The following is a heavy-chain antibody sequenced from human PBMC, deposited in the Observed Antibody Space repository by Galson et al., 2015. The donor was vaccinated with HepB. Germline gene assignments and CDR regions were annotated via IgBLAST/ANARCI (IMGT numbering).Heavy chain of an antibody. Sequence: SVKVSCKASGYTFTSYAMNWVRQAPGQGLEWMGWINTNTGNPTYAQGFTGRFVFSLDTSVSTAYLQISSLKAEDTAVYYCARVFPDYYGSGSYYINPWYFDLWGRGTLVTVSS. CDR2: INTNTGNP. V-gene: IGHV7-4-1*02. CDR1: GYTFTSYA. D-gene: IGHD3-10*01. CDR3: ARVFPDYYGSGSYYINPWYFDL. J-gene: IGHJ2*01.